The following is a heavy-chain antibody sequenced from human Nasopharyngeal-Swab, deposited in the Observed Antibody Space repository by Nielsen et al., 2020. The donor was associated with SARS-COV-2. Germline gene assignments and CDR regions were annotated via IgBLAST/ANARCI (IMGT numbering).Heavy chain of an antibody. J-gene: IGHJ3*02. V-gene: IGHV5-51*01. CDR1: GYSFLSHC. Sequence: GESLKISCTGSGYSFLSHCVGWVRQMPGKGLEWIWIIYPGDSDTRYSPSFQGQVTISADKSINTAYLQWSSLTASDTAVYYCARTAIEGGYYRGDAFDIWGKGTMVTVSS. CDR3: ARTAIEGGYYRGDAFDI. CDR2: IYPGDSDT. D-gene: IGHD3-22*01.